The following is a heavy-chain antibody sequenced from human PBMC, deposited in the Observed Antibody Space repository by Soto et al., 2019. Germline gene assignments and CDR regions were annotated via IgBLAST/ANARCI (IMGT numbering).Heavy chain of an antibody. CDR2: INHSGST. CDR3: ARGGQIVVVPAAILDWFDP. V-gene: IGHV4-34*01. J-gene: IGHJ5*02. D-gene: IGHD2-2*01. CDR1: GGSFSGYY. Sequence: QVQLQQWGAGLLKPSETLSLTCAVYGGSFSGYYWSWIRQPPGKGLEWIGEINHSGSTNYNPSLKSRVTRSVDTSKNQFYLKLSSVTAADTAVYYCARGGQIVVVPAAILDWFDPWGQGTLVTVSS.